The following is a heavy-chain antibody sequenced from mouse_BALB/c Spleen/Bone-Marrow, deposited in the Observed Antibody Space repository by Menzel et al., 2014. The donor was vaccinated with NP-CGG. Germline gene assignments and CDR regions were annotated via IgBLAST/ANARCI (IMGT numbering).Heavy chain of an antibody. D-gene: IGHD2-1*01. J-gene: IGHJ3*01. CDR2: ILPGSGST. CDR3: ARNGNYPAWFAY. Sequence: QVQLQQSGAELMKPGASVKISCKATGYTFSSYWIEWVKQRPGHGLEWIGEILPGSGSTNYNEKFKGEATFTADTSSNTAYMQLSSLTSEDSAVYYCARNGNYPAWFAYWGQGTLVTVSA. CDR1: GYTFSSYW. V-gene: IGHV1-9*01.